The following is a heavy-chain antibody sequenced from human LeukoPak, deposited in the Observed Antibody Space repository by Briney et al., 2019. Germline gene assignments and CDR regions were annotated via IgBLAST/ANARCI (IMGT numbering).Heavy chain of an antibody. CDR1: GGSISSYY. D-gene: IGHD3-16*01. Sequence: PSETLSLTCTVSGGSISSYYWRWIRQPPGKGLEWIGYIYYSGSTNYNPSLKSRVTISVDTSKNQFSLKLSSVTAADTAVYYCARHLGGAGANDYWGQGTLVTVSS. CDR2: IYYSGST. CDR3: ARHLGGAGANDY. V-gene: IGHV4-59*01. J-gene: IGHJ4*02.